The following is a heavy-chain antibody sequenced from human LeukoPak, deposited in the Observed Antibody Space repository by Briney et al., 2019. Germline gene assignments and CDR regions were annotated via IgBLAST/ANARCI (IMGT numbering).Heavy chain of an antibody. CDR2: IIPIFGTA. D-gene: IGHD6-19*01. Sequence: GASVTVSCKASGGTFSSYAISWVRQAPGQGLEWMGGIIPIFGTANYAQKFQGRVTITADESTSTAYMELSSLRSEDTAVYYCARAPYSSGWYLGFVGWYFDYWGQGTLVTVSS. CDR1: GGTFSSYA. CDR3: ARAPYSSGWYLGFVGWYFDY. V-gene: IGHV1-69*13. J-gene: IGHJ4*02.